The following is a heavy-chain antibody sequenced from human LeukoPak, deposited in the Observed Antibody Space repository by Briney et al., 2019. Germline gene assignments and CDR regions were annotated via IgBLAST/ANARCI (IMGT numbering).Heavy chain of an antibody. CDR1: GGSISSGGYY. J-gene: IGHJ4*02. Sequence: SETLSLTCTVSGGSISSGGYYWSWIRQPPGKGLEWIGYIYHSGSTYYNPSLKSRVTISVDRSKNQFSLKLSSVTAADTAVYYCASDSRYTRITGITVADYWGQGTLVTVST. V-gene: IGHV4-30-2*01. CDR2: IYHSGST. CDR3: ASDSRYTRITGITVADY. D-gene: IGHD1-7*01.